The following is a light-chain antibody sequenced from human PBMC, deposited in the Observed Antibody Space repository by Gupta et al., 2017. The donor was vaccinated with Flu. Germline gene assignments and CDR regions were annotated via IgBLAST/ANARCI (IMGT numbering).Light chain of an antibody. J-gene: IGKJ1*01. V-gene: IGKV3-15*01. CDR2: STS. CDR1: QSVSTN. Sequence: PATLSVSPGERATLSCRASQSVSTNLAWYQQKPGQAPRLLIYSTSTRATGTPARFSGSGSGTEFTLTISSLQSEDFAVYYCQQFYNWPKTFGQGTKVEI. CDR3: QQFYNWPKT.